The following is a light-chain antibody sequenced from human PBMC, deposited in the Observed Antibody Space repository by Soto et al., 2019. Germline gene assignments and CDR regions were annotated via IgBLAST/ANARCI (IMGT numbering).Light chain of an antibody. CDR1: QSISSW. CDR2: KAS. V-gene: IGKV1-5*03. CDR3: QQYNSSWT. Sequence: DIQMTQSPSTLSASVGDRVTITCRASQSISSWLAWYQQKPGKAPKLLIYKASSLESGVPSRFSGSGSGTEFTLTISSLQPDDFATYSCQQYNSSWTFGQGTKVEIK. J-gene: IGKJ1*01.